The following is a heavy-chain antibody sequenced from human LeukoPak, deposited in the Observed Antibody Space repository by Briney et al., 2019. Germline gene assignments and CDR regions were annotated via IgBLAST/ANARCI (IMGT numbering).Heavy chain of an antibody. V-gene: IGHV1-69*01. J-gene: IGHJ4*02. CDR3: ARGGKAWDITMVREPQIFDY. Sequence: SVKVSCKASGGTFSSYAISWVRQAPGQGLEWMGGIIPIFGTANYAQKFQGRVTITADESTSTAYMELSSLRSEDTAVYYCARGGKAWDITMVREPQIFDYWGQGTLVTVSS. CDR2: IIPIFGTA. D-gene: IGHD3-10*01. CDR1: GGTFSSYA.